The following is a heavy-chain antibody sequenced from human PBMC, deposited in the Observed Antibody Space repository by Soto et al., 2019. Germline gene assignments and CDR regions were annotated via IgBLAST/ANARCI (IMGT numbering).Heavy chain of an antibody. J-gene: IGHJ4*02. V-gene: IGHV1-18*01. D-gene: IGHD1-26*01. Sequence: QVPLVQSGAEVKKPGASVKVSCKTSGYTFTGYGISWVRQAPGQGLEWMGWISAYNGNTNYAQKFQGRVTMTTDTSTSTAYMELSGLRSDDTAVYYCTRDSPWRASGSYSDYWGQGTLVTVSS. CDR2: ISAYNGNT. CDR1: GYTFTGYG. CDR3: TRDSPWRASGSYSDY.